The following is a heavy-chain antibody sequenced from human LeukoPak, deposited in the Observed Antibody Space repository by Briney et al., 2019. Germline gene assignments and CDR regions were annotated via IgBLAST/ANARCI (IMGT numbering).Heavy chain of an antibody. CDR2: IRGSGGST. Sequence: GGSLRLSCAGSGLTFSSYSMSWVRQAPGKGLEWVSGIRGSGGSTYYADSVKGRFTISRDNSKNTLYLQMNSLRAEDTAVYYCVKDGPYYYGSGSYYGMDVWGQGTTVTVSS. D-gene: IGHD3-10*01. CDR1: GLTFSSYS. J-gene: IGHJ6*02. CDR3: VKDGPYYYGSGSYYGMDV. V-gene: IGHV3-23*01.